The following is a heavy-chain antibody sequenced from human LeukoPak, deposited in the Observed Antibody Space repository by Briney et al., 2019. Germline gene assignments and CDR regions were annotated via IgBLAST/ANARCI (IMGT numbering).Heavy chain of an antibody. D-gene: IGHD4-17*01. Sequence: GGSLRLSCAASGFTFADYAMHWVRQAPGKGLEWVSGISWNSGSIAYANSVKGRFTISRDNAKNSLYLQMNSLRAEDTAVYYCARESWDYGDYDPFDYWGQGTLVTVSS. CDR3: ARESWDYGDYDPFDY. CDR1: GFTFADYA. V-gene: IGHV3-9*01. CDR2: ISWNSGSI. J-gene: IGHJ4*02.